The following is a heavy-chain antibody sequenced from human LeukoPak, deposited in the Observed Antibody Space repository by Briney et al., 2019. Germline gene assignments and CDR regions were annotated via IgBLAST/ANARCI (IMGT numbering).Heavy chain of an antibody. J-gene: IGHJ4*02. CDR3: ARVDYGGYGFDY. Sequence: GGSLRLSCAASGFTFNYCAMNWVRQAPGKGLEWVSVIYSGGSTYYADSVKGRFTISRDNSKNTLYLQMNSLRAEDTAVYYCARVDYGGYGFDYWGQGTLVTVSS. CDR2: IYSGGST. V-gene: IGHV3-66*01. D-gene: IGHD4-17*01. CDR1: GFTFNYCA.